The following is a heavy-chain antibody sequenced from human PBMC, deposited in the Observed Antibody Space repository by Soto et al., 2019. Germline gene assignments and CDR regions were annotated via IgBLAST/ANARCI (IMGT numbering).Heavy chain of an antibody. J-gene: IGHJ4*02. CDR2: ISWNSGSM. Sequence: VQLVESGGGLVQPGRSLRLSCAASGFTFDDYAMHWVRQAPGKGLEWVSGISWNSGSMAYADSVKGRFTISRDNAKNSLYLQMNSLRTEDTALYYCARRGDGFDYWGQGTLVTVSS. V-gene: IGHV3-9*01. CDR3: ARRGDGFDY. CDR1: GFTFDDYA.